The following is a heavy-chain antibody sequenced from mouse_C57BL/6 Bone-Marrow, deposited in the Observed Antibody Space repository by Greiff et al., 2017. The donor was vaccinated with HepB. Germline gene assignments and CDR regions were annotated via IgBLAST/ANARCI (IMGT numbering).Heavy chain of an antibody. CDR1: GYAFSSYW. CDR3: ARAPSYYGSFDY. J-gene: IGHJ2*01. D-gene: IGHD1-1*01. V-gene: IGHV1-80*01. Sequence: QVQLQQPGTELVKPGASVKLSCKASGYAFSSYWMNWVKQRPGKGLEWIGQIYPGDGDTNYNGKFKGKATLTADKSSSTAYMQLSSLTSEDSAVYFCARAPSYYGSFDYWGQGTTLTVSS. CDR2: IYPGDGDT.